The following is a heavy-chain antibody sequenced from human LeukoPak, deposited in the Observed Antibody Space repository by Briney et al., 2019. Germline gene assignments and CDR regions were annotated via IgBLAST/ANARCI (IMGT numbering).Heavy chain of an antibody. CDR3: ARHQDIVVVPAATQFDY. D-gene: IGHD2-2*01. CDR1: GGTFSSYA. CDR2: IIPIFGTA. Sequence: SVKVSCKASGGTFSSYAISWVRQAPGQGLEWMGGIIPIFGTANYAQKFQGRVTMTTDTSTSTAYMELRSLRSDDTAVYYCARHQDIVVVPAATQFDYWGQGTLVTVSS. V-gene: IGHV1-69*05. J-gene: IGHJ4*02.